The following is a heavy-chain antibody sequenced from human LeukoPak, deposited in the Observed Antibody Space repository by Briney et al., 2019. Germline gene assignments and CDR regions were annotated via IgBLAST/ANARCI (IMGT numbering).Heavy chain of an antibody. D-gene: IGHD3-10*01. CDR1: GGSFSGYY. J-gene: IGHJ4*02. Sequence: SETLSLTCAVYGGSFSGYYWSWIRQPPGKGLEWIGEINHSGSTNYNLSLKSRVTISVDTSKNQFSLKLSSVTAADTAVYYCARGPRGALVRWGQGTLVTVSS. V-gene: IGHV4-34*01. CDR2: INHSGST. CDR3: ARGPRGALVR.